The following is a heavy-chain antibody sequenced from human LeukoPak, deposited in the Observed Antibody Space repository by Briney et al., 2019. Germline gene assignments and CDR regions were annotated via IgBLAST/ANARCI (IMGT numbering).Heavy chain of an antibody. J-gene: IGHJ6*02. Sequence: GGSLRLSCAASGFTFSRYGMHWVRQAPGKGLEWVADIKPDGSEKYYVDSVKGRFTISRDNAKSSLYLQMNSLRAEDTTVYYCARIPMIRGIPLGMDVWGQGTTVTVS. CDR1: GFTFSRYG. D-gene: IGHD3-10*01. CDR2: IKPDGSEK. CDR3: ARIPMIRGIPLGMDV. V-gene: IGHV3-7*01.